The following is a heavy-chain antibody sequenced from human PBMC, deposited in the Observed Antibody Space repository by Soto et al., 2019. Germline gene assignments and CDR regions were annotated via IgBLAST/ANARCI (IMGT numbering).Heavy chain of an antibody. J-gene: IGHJ6*02. CDR3: ARRPIRYSSGYYGGMDV. V-gene: IGHV1-69*01. CDR2: IIPIFGTA. Sequence: QVQLVQSGAEVKKPGSSVKVSCKASGGTFSSYAISWVRQAPGQGLEWMGGIIPIFGTANYAQKFQGRVTITADESTSTAYMELSSLRSEDTAVYYCARRPIRYSSGYYGGMDVWGQGTTVTVSS. CDR1: GGTFSSYA. D-gene: IGHD3-22*01.